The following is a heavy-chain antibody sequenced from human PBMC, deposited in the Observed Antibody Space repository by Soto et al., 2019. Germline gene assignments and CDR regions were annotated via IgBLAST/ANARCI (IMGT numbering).Heavy chain of an antibody. J-gene: IGHJ4*02. CDR1: GYTFTSCG. CDR2: ISAYNGNT. CDR3: AREAAYYYDCGGYDQPEYYFEY. Sequence: ASVKVSCKAAGYTFTSCGISWVRQAPGQGLEWMGLISAYNGNTNYAEKRQGRVTMTTDTSTSTAYMEMRSLRSDDTAVYYWAREAAYYYDCGGYDQPEYYFEYWGPGTLLIVSS. D-gene: IGHD3-22*01. V-gene: IGHV1-18*01.